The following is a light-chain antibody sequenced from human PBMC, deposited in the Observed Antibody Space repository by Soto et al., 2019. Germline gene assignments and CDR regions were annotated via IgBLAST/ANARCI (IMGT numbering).Light chain of an antibody. V-gene: IGKV1-5*03. CDR1: QSISSW. J-gene: IGKJ1*01. Sequence: DIQMTQSPSTLSASVGDRVTITCRAIQSISSWLAWYQQKPGKAPKLLIYKASSLESGVPSRVSGSGSGTEFTLTISSLQPDDFATYYCQQYTNTNNPWMFGQGTKVDI. CDR2: KAS. CDR3: QQYTNTNNPWM.